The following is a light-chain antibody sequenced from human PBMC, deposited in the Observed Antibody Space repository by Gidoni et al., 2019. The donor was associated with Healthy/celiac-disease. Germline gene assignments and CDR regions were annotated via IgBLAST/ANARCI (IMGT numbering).Light chain of an antibody. V-gene: IGKV3-11*01. CDR3: QQRSNWPPWT. CDR1: QSVSSY. J-gene: IGKJ1*01. Sequence: EILLTQSPATLPLSPGEPASLSFRASQSVSSYLAWYQQKPGQAPRLLIYDASNRATGIPARFSGSGSGTDFTLTISSLEPEDFAVYYCQQRSNWPPWTFGQGTKVEIK. CDR2: DAS.